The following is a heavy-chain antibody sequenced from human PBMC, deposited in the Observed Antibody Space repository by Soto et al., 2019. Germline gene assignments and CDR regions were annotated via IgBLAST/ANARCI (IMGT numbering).Heavy chain of an antibody. CDR2: INPNSGGT. CDR3: ARDPIGGGAPYYIDF. J-gene: IGHJ4*02. V-gene: IGHV1-2*02. D-gene: IGHD3-16*01. Sequence: ASVEVYCKASGYSFTAYYMHWVRQAPGQGPEWVGWINPNSGGTNYAQKFQGRVTMTRDTSISTAYMELSRLRSDDTAVYYCARDPIGGGAPYYIDFWGQGTLVTVSS. CDR1: GYSFTAYY.